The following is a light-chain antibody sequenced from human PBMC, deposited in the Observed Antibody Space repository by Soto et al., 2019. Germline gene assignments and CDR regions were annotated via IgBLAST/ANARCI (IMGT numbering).Light chain of an antibody. CDR3: QPYTSDSGT. CDR1: QTISSW. V-gene: IGKV1-5*03. Sequence: DVPMRISPAIKTGVVGQRVAFRGRASQTISSWLAWYQQKPGKAPKLLIYKASTLKSGVPSRFSGSGSGTEFTLIICSLQPEAVVPYYCQPYTSDSGTFGLGTKVDIK. CDR2: KAS. J-gene: IGKJ1*01.